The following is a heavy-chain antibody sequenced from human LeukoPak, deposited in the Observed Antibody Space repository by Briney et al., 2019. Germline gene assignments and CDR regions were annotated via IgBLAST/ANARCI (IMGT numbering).Heavy chain of an antibody. D-gene: IGHD3-22*01. V-gene: IGHV3-23*01. J-gene: IGHJ4*02. CDR2: ISGSGGST. CDR1: GFTFSSYA. CDR3: AKSGSSGYYYSDY. Sequence: PRGSLRLSCAASGFTFSSYAMSWVRQAPGKGLEWVSAISGSGGSTYYADSVKGRFTISRDNSKNTLYLQMNSLRAEDTAVYYCAKSGSSGYYYSDYWGQGTLVTVSS.